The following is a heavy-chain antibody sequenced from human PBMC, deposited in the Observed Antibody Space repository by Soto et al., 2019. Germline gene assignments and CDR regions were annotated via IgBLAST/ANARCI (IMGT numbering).Heavy chain of an antibody. D-gene: IGHD5-12*01. J-gene: IGHJ6*02. CDR1: GGSISSGGYY. Sequence: QVQLQESGPGLVKPSQTLSLTCTVSGGSISSGGYYWSWIRQHPGKGLEWLGYIYYIGSTYYNPSLKSRVTISVDTSKNQFSLKLSSVTAADTAVYYCAASCVGCGGYNYYGMDVWGQGTTVTVSS. CDR2: IYYIGST. CDR3: AASCVGCGGYNYYGMDV. V-gene: IGHV4-31*03.